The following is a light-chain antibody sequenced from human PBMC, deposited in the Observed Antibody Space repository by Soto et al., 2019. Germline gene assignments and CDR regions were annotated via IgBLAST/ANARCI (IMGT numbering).Light chain of an antibody. CDR2: VNSDGSH. Sequence: QAVVTQSPSASASLGASVKLTCTLSSGHSSYAIAWHQQQPEKGPRYLMKVNSDGSHTKGNGIPDRFSGSSSGAERYLTISSLQSEDEADYHCQTWGADTVVFGGGTKLTVL. CDR3: QTWGADTVV. J-gene: IGLJ2*01. CDR1: SGHSSYA. V-gene: IGLV4-69*02.